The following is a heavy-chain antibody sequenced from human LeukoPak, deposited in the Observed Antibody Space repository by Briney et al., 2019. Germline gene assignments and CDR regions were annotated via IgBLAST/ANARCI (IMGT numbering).Heavy chain of an antibody. CDR2: ISWNSGSI. D-gene: IGHD6-19*01. CDR1: GFTFDDYA. V-gene: IGHV3-9*01. Sequence: GGSLRLSCAASGFTFDDYAMHWVRQAPGKGLEWVSGISWNSGSIGYADSVKGRFTISRDNAKNSLYLQMNSLRAEDTALYYCAKGTGIAVARPLFDYWGQGTLVTVSS. CDR3: AKGTGIAVARPLFDY. J-gene: IGHJ4*02.